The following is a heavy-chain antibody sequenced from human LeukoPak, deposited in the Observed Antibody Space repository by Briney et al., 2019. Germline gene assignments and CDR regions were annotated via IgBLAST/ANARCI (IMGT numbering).Heavy chain of an antibody. CDR3: ARDRCSGGSCYSVSSYYYYYMDV. CDR1: GYTFTGYY. V-gene: IGHV1-2*02. D-gene: IGHD2-15*01. Sequence: ASVKVSCKASGYTFTGYYMHWVRQAPGQGLEWMGWINPNSGGTNYAQKFQGRVTMTRDTSISTAYMELSRLRSDDTAVYYCARDRCSGGSCYSVSSYYYYYMDVWGKGTTVTVSS. J-gene: IGHJ6*03. CDR2: INPNSGGT.